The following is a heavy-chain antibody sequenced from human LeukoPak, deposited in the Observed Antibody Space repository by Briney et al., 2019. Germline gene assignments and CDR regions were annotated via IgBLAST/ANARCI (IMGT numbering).Heavy chain of an antibody. CDR2: ISYDGSNK. CDR1: GFTFSSYA. D-gene: IGHD2-2*01. J-gene: IGHJ6*02. CDR3: AKSHCSSTSCYWWPHTYYYYGMDV. Sequence: PGGSLRLSCAASGFTFSSYAMHWVRQAPGKGLEWVAVISYDGSNKYYADSVKGRFTISRDNSKNSLYLQMNSLRTEDTALYYCAKSHCSSTSCYWWPHTYYYYGMDVWGQGTTVTVSS. V-gene: IGHV3-30*04.